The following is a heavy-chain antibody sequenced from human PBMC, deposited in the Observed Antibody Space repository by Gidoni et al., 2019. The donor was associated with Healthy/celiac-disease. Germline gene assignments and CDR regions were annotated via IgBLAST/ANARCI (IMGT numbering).Heavy chain of an antibody. Sequence: QLQLQESGPGLVKPSETLSLTCTVSGGSISSSSYYWGWIRQPPGKGPEWIGSIYYSGSTYYNPSLKSRVTISVDTSKNQFSLKLSSVTAAAGKNPRPYNWFDPWGQGTLVTVSS. CDR2: IYYSGST. J-gene: IGHJ5*02. V-gene: IGHV4-39*01. CDR1: GGSISSSSYY. D-gene: IGHD6-13*01. CDR3: YNWFDP.